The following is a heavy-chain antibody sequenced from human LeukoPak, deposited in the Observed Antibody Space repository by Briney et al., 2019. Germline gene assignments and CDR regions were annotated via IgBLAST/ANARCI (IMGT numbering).Heavy chain of an antibody. Sequence: GGSLRLSCAASGFTFDDYAIHWVRQAPGKGLEWVSGISWNSGSIGYADSVKGRFTISRDNAKNSLYLQMNSLRAEDTALYYCAKGGSSSWYGNFDYWGQGTLVTVSS. D-gene: IGHD6-13*01. V-gene: IGHV3-9*01. CDR3: AKGGSSSWYGNFDY. CDR1: GFTFDDYA. J-gene: IGHJ4*02. CDR2: ISWNSGSI.